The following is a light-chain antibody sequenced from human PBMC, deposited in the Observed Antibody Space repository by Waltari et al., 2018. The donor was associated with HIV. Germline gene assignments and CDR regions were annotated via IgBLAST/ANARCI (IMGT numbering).Light chain of an antibody. V-gene: IGKV1-27*01. Sequence: DIQMTQSPSSLSASIGDRVTITCRASQGISNYLAWYQQKPGKVPKLLIYGASTLQSGAPSRFSGSGSGTEFALTISSLQPEDVATYYCQKYDSAPRTFGQGTKVEIK. CDR3: QKYDSAPRT. CDR2: GAS. J-gene: IGKJ1*01. CDR1: QGISNY.